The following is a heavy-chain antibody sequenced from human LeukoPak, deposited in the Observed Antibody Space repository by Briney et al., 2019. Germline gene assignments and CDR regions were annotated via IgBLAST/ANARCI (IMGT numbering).Heavy chain of an antibody. V-gene: IGHV4-30-4*01. CDR1: GGSISSGDYY. Sequence: SESLSLTCTVPGGSISSGDYYWGWIRHPPGKGLGLTGYMCYCGSTYYNTSLKSRVTISVDTSKNQFYLKMSSVTAADTAVYYCARDCRDDSRDQDAFDIWGQGTMVTVSS. CDR3: ARDCRDDSRDQDAFDI. J-gene: IGHJ3*02. CDR2: MCYCGST. D-gene: IGHD3-22*01.